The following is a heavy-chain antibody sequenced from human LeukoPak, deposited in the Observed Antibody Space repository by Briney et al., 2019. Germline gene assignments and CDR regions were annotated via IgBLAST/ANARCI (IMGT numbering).Heavy chain of an antibody. CDR2: INPNSGGT. D-gene: IGHD2-2*01. Sequence: ASVKVSCKASGYTFTGYYMHWVRQAPGQGLEWMGWINPNSGGTNYAQKFQGRVTMTRDTSISIAYMELSRLRSDDTAVYYCARVVAVVVPAATGYWGQGTLVTVSS. CDR1: GYTFTGYY. CDR3: ARVVAVVVPAATGY. J-gene: IGHJ4*02. V-gene: IGHV1-2*02.